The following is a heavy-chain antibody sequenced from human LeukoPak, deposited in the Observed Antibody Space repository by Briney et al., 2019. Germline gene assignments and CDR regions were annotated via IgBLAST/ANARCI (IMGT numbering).Heavy chain of an antibody. CDR2: INHSGST. J-gene: IGHJ4*02. CDR1: GGSFSGYY. D-gene: IGHD5-18*01. Sequence: SETLSLTCAVYGGSFSGYYWSWIRQPPGKGLEWIGEINHSGSTNYNPSLKSRVTISVDTSKNQFSLKLSSVTAADTAVYYCAGTVPGGGYRFIDYWGQETLVTVSS. CDR3: AGTVPGGGYRFIDY. V-gene: IGHV4-34*01.